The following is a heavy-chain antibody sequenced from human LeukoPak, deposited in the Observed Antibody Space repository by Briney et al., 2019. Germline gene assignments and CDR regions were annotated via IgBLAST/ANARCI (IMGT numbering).Heavy chain of an antibody. CDR3: ARIANWNYYFDY. Sequence: SETLSLTCSVSGASVSNYYWSWIRQPAGKALEWIGRIHTSGGINYNPSLKNRATMSVDTSKSQFSLKLSSVTAADTAVYYCARIANWNYYFDYWGQGTLVTVSS. J-gene: IGHJ4*02. CDR1: GASVSNYY. CDR2: IHTSGGI. D-gene: IGHD1-7*01. V-gene: IGHV4-4*07.